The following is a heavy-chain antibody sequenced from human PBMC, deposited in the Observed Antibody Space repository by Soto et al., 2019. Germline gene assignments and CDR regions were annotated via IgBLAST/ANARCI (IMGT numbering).Heavy chain of an antibody. V-gene: IGHV3-30*18. D-gene: IGHD3-22*01. CDR1: GFTFGSYG. CDR2: ISYDGSKK. J-gene: IGHJ6*02. CDR3: AKAIENYSTGYYKPFYYFGVDV. Sequence: GGSLRLSCAASGFTFGSYGMHWVRQAPGKGLEWVAGISYDGSKKYYGESVKGRFTISSDNSKNALYLQMNSLRVEDTAVYYCAKAIENYSTGYYKPFYYFGVDVWGQGTTVTVSS.